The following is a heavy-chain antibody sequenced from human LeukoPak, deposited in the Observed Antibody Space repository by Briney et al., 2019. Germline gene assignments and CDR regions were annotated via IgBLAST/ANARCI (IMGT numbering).Heavy chain of an antibody. J-gene: IGHJ4*02. CDR2: INSDGSST. CDR1: GFTFSSYW. V-gene: IGHV3-74*01. CDR3: VRRNSGTTPLYYFDY. D-gene: IGHD1-26*01. Sequence: GGSLRLSCAASGFTFSSYWMHWVRQAPGKGLVWVSRINSDGSSTSYADSVKGRFTISRDNAKNTLYLQMNSLRAEDTAVYYCVRRNSGTTPLYYFDYWGQGTLVTVSS.